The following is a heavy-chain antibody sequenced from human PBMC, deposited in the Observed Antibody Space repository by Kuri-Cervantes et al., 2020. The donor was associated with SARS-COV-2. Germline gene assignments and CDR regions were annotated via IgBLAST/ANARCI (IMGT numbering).Heavy chain of an antibody. D-gene: IGHD3-10*01. J-gene: IGHJ6*03. CDR3: ATLTMVREGVGYYMDV. V-gene: IGHV4-30-4*07. CDR1: GGSISSGGYS. Sequence: SETLSLTCAVSGGSISSGGYSWSWIRQPPGKGLEWIGYIYYSGSTYYNPSLKSRVTISVDTSKNQFSLKLSSVTAADTAVYYCATLTMVREGVGYYMDVWGKGTTVTVSS. CDR2: IYYSGST.